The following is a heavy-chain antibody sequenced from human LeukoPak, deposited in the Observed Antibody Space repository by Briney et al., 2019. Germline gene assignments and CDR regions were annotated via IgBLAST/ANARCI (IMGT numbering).Heavy chain of an antibody. J-gene: IGHJ5*02. CDR3: ASITVTMLAFDP. D-gene: IGHD4-17*01. Sequence: SETLSLTCTVSGGSISSSSYYWGWLRQPPGKGLEWIGSIYYSGSTYYNPSLKSRVTISVDTSKNQSSLELSSVTAADTAVYYCASITVTMLAFDPWGQGTLVTVSA. CDR1: GGSISSSSYY. V-gene: IGHV4-39*01. CDR2: IYYSGST.